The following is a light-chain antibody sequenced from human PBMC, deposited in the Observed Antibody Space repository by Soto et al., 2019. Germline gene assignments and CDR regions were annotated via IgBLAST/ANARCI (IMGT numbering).Light chain of an antibody. CDR3: LQDYDYPRT. V-gene: IGKV1-6*01. CDR1: QGIRDE. Sequence: IQMTQSPSSLSASVGDRVTITCRASQGIRDELGWYQQKAGKAPNLLISAASRLQSGVPSRFSGRGSGTDFTLTISSLQPEDFATYYCLQDYDYPRTFGQGTKVDIK. J-gene: IGKJ1*01. CDR2: AAS.